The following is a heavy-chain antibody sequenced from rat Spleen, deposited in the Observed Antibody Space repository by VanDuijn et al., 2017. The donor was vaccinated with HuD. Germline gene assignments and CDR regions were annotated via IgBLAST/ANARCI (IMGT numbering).Heavy chain of an antibody. CDR1: GFSLTGNN. CDR2: MKYDGDT. Sequence: QVQLKESGPGLVQPSQTLSLTCTVSGFSLTGNNVHWVRQPPGKGLEWMGRMKYDGDTYYNSALKSRLSISRDTSKNHIFLKMNSLQSEDTATYHCARAPGNGYVMDAWGQGASVTVSS. CDR3: ARAPGNGYVMDA. J-gene: IGHJ4*01. V-gene: IGHV2S30*01. D-gene: IGHD5-1*01.